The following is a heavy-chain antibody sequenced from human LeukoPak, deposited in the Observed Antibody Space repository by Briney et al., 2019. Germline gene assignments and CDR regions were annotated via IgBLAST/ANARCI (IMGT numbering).Heavy chain of an antibody. CDR3: AKSSSWYYYFDY. CDR1: GFTVSSKY. V-gene: IGHV3-53*01. CDR2: IYSGGST. Sequence: GGSLRLSCAASGFTVSSKYMSWVRQARGKGQELVSVIYSGGSTYYADSVKGRFTISRDNSKNTLYLQMNSLRAEDTAVYYCAKSSSWYYYFDYWGQGTLVTVSS. D-gene: IGHD6-13*01. J-gene: IGHJ4*02.